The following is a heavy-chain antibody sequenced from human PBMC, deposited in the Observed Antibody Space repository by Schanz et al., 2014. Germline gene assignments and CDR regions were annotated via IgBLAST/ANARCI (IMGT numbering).Heavy chain of an antibody. J-gene: IGHJ4*02. CDR1: GFTFSDYY. CDR3: AKDQGSYGSGSYSYFDY. Sequence: AQLLESGGGLVQPGGSLRLSCAASGFTFSDYYMTWMRQAPGKGLEWVALISYDGSSKNHADSVQGRFTISRDNSKNALYLQMNSLRAEDTAVYYCAKDQGSYGSGSYSYFDYWGQGTLATVSS. V-gene: IGHV3-30*18. D-gene: IGHD3-10*01. CDR2: ISYDGSSK.